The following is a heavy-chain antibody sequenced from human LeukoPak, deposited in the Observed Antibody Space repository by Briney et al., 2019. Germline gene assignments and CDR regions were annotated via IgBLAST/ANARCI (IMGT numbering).Heavy chain of an antibody. J-gene: IGHJ4*02. D-gene: IGHD5-18*01. CDR3: ARARDGYSYGYLGY. Sequence: SETLSLTCTVSGGSISSYYWSWIRQPPGKGLEWIGYIYYSGSTYYNPSLKSRVTISVDTSKNQFSLKLSSVTAADTAVYYCARARDGYSYGYLGYWGQGTLVTVSS. V-gene: IGHV4-59*01. CDR2: IYYSGST. CDR1: GGSISSYY.